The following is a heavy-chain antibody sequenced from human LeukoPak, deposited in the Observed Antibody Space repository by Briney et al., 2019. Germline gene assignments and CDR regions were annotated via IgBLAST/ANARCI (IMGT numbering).Heavy chain of an antibody. V-gene: IGHV3-23*01. Sequence: AGGSLTLSSSAYVFTFSSYAMMRRPRARGRGGVWVSGISGSGHTTYQGDSGRGLVTISRHNYKNHLYLKMHIARAADSAVYFCARVWEIHNPGYFDYWGQGTLVTVSS. CDR1: VFTFSSYA. D-gene: IGHD1-26*01. CDR3: ARVWEIHNPGYFDY. CDR2: ISGSGHTT. J-gene: IGHJ4*02.